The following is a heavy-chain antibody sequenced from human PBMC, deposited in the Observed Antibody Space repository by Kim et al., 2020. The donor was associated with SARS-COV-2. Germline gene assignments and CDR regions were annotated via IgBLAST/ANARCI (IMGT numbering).Heavy chain of an antibody. J-gene: IGHJ3*02. CDR3: ARGRQQPSYVGAFDI. CDR2: IIPIFGTA. D-gene: IGHD6-13*01. Sequence: SVKVSCKASGGTFSSYAISWVRQAPGQGLEWMGGIIPIFGTANYAQKFQGRVTITADESTSTAYMELSSLRSEDTAVYYCARGRQQPSYVGAFDIWGQGTMVTVSS. V-gene: IGHV1-69*13. CDR1: GGTFSSYA.